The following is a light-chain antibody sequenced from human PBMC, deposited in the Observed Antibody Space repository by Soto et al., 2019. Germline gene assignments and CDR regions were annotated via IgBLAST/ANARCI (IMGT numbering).Light chain of an antibody. Sequence: EIVLTQSPGTLSLAPGERATLSCRASQSVSSNYLAWYQQKPGQAPRLLICGASSRATGIPDRFSGSGSGTDFTVTISRLEPEDFAVYYCQQYGSSPLTFGGGTKVEIK. J-gene: IGKJ4*01. CDR2: GAS. CDR3: QQYGSSPLT. CDR1: QSVSSNY. V-gene: IGKV3-20*01.